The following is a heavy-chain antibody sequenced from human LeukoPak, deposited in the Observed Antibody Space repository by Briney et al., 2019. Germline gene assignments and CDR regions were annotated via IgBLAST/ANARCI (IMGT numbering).Heavy chain of an antibody. Sequence: GGSLGLSCAASGFTFSSYTMNWVRQAPGKGLEWVSSISSSSTYIYYADSVKGRFTISRDNSKNTLYLQMNSLRAEDTAVYYCVATVTILDYWGQGTLVTVSS. CDR3: VATVTILDY. CDR1: GFTFSSYT. CDR2: ISSSSTYI. J-gene: IGHJ4*02. V-gene: IGHV3-21*04. D-gene: IGHD4-17*01.